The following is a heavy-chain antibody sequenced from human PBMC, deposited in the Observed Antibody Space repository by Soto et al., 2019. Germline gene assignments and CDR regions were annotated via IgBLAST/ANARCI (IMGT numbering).Heavy chain of an antibody. CDR2: INPSSGGT. CDR3: ARTLPYGTVWFDY. J-gene: IGHJ5*01. Sequence: QVQLVQSGAEVKKPGASVKVSCKASGYTFTGYYIHWVRQAPGQGLEWMGWINPSSGGTNYAQKFQGRVTMTRDTSISTAYMELSSLRSDDTAVYYCARTLPYGTVWFDYWGQGTLVTVSS. CDR1: GYTFTGYY. D-gene: IGHD3-10*01. V-gene: IGHV1-2*02.